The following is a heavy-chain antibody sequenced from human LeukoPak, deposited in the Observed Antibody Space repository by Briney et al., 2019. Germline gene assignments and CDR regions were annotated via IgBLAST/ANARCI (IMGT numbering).Heavy chain of an antibody. Sequence: GASVKVSCKASGYTFTIYAIHWVRQAPGQRLEWMGWINGDNGNIKYSQKFQYRITITRDTSASTTYMELSSLRSEDTAVYYCARGYCGGGRCYLYSWFDPWGQGTLVTVSS. V-gene: IGHV1-3*01. CDR3: ARGYCGGGRCYLYSWFDP. CDR1: GYTFTIYA. D-gene: IGHD2-15*01. CDR2: INGDNGNI. J-gene: IGHJ5*02.